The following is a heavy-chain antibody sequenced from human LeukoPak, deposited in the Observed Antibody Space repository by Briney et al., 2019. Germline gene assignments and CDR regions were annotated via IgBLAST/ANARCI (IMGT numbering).Heavy chain of an antibody. J-gene: IGHJ4*02. D-gene: IGHD6-19*01. Sequence: GASVKVSCKASGYTFTSYFMHWVRQAPGQGLEWMGIINPSGGGTSYAQKFQGRVTMARDTSTSMVYMELTSLRSEDTAVYYCARDPEGSGCYFDYWGQGTLVTVSS. V-gene: IGHV1-46*01. CDR1: GYTFTSYF. CDR3: ARDPEGSGCYFDY. CDR2: INPSGGGT.